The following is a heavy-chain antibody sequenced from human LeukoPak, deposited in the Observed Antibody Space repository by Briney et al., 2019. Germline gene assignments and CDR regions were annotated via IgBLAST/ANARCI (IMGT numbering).Heavy chain of an antibody. CDR1: GFTFSSYW. D-gene: IGHD3-22*01. CDR2: IKQDGSEK. Sequence: GGSLRLSCAASGFTFSSYWMSWVRQAPGKGLEWVANIKQDGSEKYYVDSVKGRFTITRDNAKNSLYLQMNSLRAEDTAVYYCARERRITMIVVAYYYYYMDVWGKGTTVTVSS. V-gene: IGHV3-7*01. J-gene: IGHJ6*03. CDR3: ARERRITMIVVAYYYYYMDV.